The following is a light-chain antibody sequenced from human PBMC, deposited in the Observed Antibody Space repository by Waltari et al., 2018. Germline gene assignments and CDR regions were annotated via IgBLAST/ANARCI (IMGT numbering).Light chain of an antibody. Sequence: AIQMTQSPSSLSASVGDSVPITCRASQGIRNDLGWYQQKPGKAPKLLIYAASSLQSGVPSRFSGSGSGTDFTLTISSLQPEDFATYYCLQDYNYPPTFGQGTKVEIK. CDR3: LQDYNYPPT. J-gene: IGKJ1*01. CDR2: AAS. CDR1: QGIRND. V-gene: IGKV1-6*01.